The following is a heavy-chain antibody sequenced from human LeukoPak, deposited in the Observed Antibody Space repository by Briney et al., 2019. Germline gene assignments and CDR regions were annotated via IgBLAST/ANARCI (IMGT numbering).Heavy chain of an antibody. CDR3: ARDRMGGSFDY. CDR2: ITGDSGTI. D-gene: IGHD2-15*01. J-gene: IGHJ4*02. V-gene: IGHV3-48*01. Sequence: GGSLRLSCAASGFAVSSYAMNWVRQAPGKGLEWVSFITGDSGTIYYVDSMKGRFTISRDNAKNSLYLQIDNLRAEDTAVYYCARDRMGGSFDYWGQGTPVTVSS. CDR1: GFAVSSYA.